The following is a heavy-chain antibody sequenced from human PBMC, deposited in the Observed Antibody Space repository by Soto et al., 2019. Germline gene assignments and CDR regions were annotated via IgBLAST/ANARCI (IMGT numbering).Heavy chain of an antibody. V-gene: IGHV1-69*08. J-gene: IGHJ6*02. CDR2: IIPILDIA. Sequence: QVQLVQSGAEVKKPGSSVKVSCKASGGTFNTYTISWVRQAPGQGLECMGRIIPILDIANYAQKFRGRVTITADKSTSTAYMELSSLRSEDTAVYYCARDRGTTGTKGRCMDVWGQGTTVTVSS. CDR1: GGTFNTYT. CDR3: ARDRGTTGTKGRCMDV. D-gene: IGHD1-1*01.